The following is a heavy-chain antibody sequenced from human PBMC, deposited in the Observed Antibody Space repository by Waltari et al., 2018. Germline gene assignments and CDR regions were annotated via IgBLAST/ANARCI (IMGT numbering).Heavy chain of an antibody. J-gene: IGHJ4*02. CDR2: IWYDGSNK. V-gene: IGHV3-30*18. D-gene: IGHD4-4*01. CDR1: GFTSSSYG. Sequence: QVQLVESGGGVVQPGRSLRLPCAASGFTSSSYGMHWVPQAPGKGLEWVAVIWYDGSNKYYADAVKGRFTISRDNSKNTLYLQMNSLRAEDTAMYYCAKDQSRDGYSAIDYWGQGTLVTVSS. CDR3: AKDQSRDGYSAIDY.